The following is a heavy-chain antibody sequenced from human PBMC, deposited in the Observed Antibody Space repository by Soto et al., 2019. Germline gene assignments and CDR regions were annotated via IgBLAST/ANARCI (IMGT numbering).Heavy chain of an antibody. CDR3: ARDKGANAPIDM. J-gene: IGHJ3*02. CDR1: GFTFSSYG. CDR2: IWNDGKNK. V-gene: IGHV3-33*01. Sequence: QVQLVESGGGVVQPGGSLRLSCAASGFTFSSYGMHWVRQAPGKGLEWVAVIWNDGKNKYYADSVKCRFTISRDNSKSTLDLQMNSMRVEDTAVYYCARDKGANAPIDMWGQGTMVTVSS.